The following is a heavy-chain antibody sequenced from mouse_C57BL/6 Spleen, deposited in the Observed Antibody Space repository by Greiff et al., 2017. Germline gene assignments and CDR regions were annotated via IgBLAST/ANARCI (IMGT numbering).Heavy chain of an antibody. D-gene: IGHD2-1*01. Sequence: VQLQQSGPELVKPGASVKISCKASGYAFSSSWMNWVKQRPGKGLEWIGRIYPGDGDTNYNGKFKGKATLTAYKSSSTAYMQLSRLTSEDSAVYVCAREETLLWYFDVWGTGTTVTVSS. V-gene: IGHV1-82*01. J-gene: IGHJ1*03. CDR1: GYAFSSSW. CDR3: AREETLLWYFDV. CDR2: IYPGDGDT.